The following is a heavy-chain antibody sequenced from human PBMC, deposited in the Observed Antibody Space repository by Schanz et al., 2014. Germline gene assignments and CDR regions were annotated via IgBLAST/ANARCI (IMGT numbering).Heavy chain of an antibody. D-gene: IGHD5-18*01. CDR2: IYTSGAT. CDR1: GDSISSYS. V-gene: IGHV4-4*07. J-gene: IGHJ4*02. CDR3: ARGNDIQVWSLDY. Sequence: QVQLQESGPGLVKPSETLSLTCTVSGDSISSYSWSWIRRPAGKGLEWIGRIYTSGATNYNPSLKSRPTVSVDTSKNQVSLKLRSVTAADTAVYYCARGNDIQVWSLDYWGQGPLVTVSS.